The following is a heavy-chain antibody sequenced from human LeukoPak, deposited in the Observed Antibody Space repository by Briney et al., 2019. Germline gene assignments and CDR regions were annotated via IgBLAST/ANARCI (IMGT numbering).Heavy chain of an antibody. CDR2: IFPSGGEI. D-gene: IGHD3-10*01. CDR1: GFTFSTFA. V-gene: IGHV3-23*01. Sequence: GGSLRLSCAASGFTFSTFAMIWVRQPPGKGLEWVSSIFPSGGEIHYADSVRGRFTISRDNSKSTLSLQMNSLRADDSAVYYCARAPLYYGSENSYFDYWGQGTLVTVSS. J-gene: IGHJ4*02. CDR3: ARAPLYYGSENSYFDY.